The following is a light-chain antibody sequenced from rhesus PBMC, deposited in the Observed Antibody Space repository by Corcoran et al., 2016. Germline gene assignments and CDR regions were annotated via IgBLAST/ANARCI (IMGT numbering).Light chain of an antibody. CDR3: MQGIEFPFT. J-gene: IGKJ3*01. V-gene: IGKV2-104*02. CDR1: QSLLDSEDGNTY. CDR2: EVS. Sequence: DIVMTQTPLSLPVTPGEPASISCRSSQSLLDSEDGNTYLDWYLQKPGQSPQLLLYEVSNRASGVPDRFSGNGSETDFTLKISRVEAEDFGVYYCMQGIEFPFTFGPGTKLDIK.